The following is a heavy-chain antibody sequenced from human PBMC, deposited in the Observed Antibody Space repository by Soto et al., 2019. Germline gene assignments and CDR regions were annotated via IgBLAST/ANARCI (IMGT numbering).Heavy chain of an antibody. J-gene: IGHJ4*02. V-gene: IGHV5-10-1*01. D-gene: IGHD3-10*01. CDR2: IDPSESYT. CDR1: GYSFTSYW. CDR3: ESSVMVREVTSSFDY. Sequence: GETLKISCKGSGYSFTSYWISWVRQMPGKGLDWMGRIDPSESYTNYSPSFQGHVTISADKSISTAYLQWSSLKASDTAMYYCESSVMVREVTSSFDYCGQGTLVTDSS.